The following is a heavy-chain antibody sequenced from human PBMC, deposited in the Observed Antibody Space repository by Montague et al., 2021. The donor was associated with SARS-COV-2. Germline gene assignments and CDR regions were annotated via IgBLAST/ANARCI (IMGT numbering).Heavy chain of an antibody. V-gene: IGHV4-61*02. CDR1: GGSISSGSYY. Sequence: TLSLTCTVSGGSISSGSYYWSWIRQPAGKGLEWIGRIYTSGSTNYNPSLKSRVTISVDTSRNQFSLKLSSVTAADTAVYYCARASITIFGVADYGMDVWGQGITVTVSS. CDR2: IYTSGST. CDR3: ARASITIFGVADYGMDV. J-gene: IGHJ6*02. D-gene: IGHD3-3*01.